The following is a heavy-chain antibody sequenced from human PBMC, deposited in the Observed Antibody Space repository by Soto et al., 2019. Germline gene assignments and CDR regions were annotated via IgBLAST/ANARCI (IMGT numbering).Heavy chain of an antibody. D-gene: IGHD3-10*01. CDR1: GGSISSGGYY. CDR3: ASCPGTLGWFDP. V-gene: IGHV4-31*04. J-gene: IGHJ5*02. Sequence: QVRLQESGPGLVKPSQTLSLTCTVSGGSISSGGYYWSWIRQHPGKGLEWIGYIYYSGTTYYNPSLKSRXXIXVXTSKNQFSLKLSSVTAADTAVYYCASCPGTLGWFDPWGQGTLVTVSS. CDR2: IYYSGTT.